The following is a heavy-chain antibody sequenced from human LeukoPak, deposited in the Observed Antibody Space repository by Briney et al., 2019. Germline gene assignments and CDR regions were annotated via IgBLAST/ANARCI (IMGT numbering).Heavy chain of an antibody. D-gene: IGHD1-26*01. CDR3: VWDAGTYLSFDP. J-gene: IGHJ5*02. Sequence: PGGSLRLSCAASGFTFSTHRMNWVRQAPGRGLEWVSCISSSSTYIKYTDSVKGRFTISRDNAKNSLYLQMNSLRAEDTAVYYRVWDAGTYLSFDPWGQGTLVTVSS. CDR1: GFTFSTHR. V-gene: IGHV3-21*01. CDR2: ISSSSTYI.